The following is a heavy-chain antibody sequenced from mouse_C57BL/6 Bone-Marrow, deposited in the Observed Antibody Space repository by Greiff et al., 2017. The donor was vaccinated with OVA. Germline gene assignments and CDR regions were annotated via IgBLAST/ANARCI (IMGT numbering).Heavy chain of an antibody. J-gene: IGHJ3*01. Sequence: VKLQESGPELVKPGASVKISCKASGYAFSSSWMNWVKQRPGKGLEWIGRIYPGDGDTNYNGKFKGKATLTADKSSSTAYMQLSSLTSEDSAVYYCARSKQLRLRNWGQGTLVTVSA. CDR3: ARSKQLRLRN. V-gene: IGHV1-82*01. CDR2: IYPGDGDT. CDR1: GYAFSSSW. D-gene: IGHD3-2*02.